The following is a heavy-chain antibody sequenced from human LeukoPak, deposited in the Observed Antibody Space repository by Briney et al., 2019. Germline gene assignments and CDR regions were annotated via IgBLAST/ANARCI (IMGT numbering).Heavy chain of an antibody. CDR2: MNPNSGNT. CDR1: GYTFTSYD. Sequence: ASVKVSCKDSGYTFTSYDINWVRQATGQGLEWMGWMNPNSGNTGYAQKFQGRVTITRNTSISTAYMELSSLSSEDTAVHYCARGGYDFWSGSNDAFDIWGQGTMVTVSS. CDR3: ARGGYDFWSGSNDAFDI. J-gene: IGHJ3*02. V-gene: IGHV1-8*03. D-gene: IGHD3-3*01.